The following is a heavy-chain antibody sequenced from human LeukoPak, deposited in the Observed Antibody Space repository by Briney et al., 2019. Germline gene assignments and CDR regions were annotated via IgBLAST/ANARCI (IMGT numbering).Heavy chain of an antibody. CDR1: GFTFSDYY. V-gene: IGHV3-53*01. J-gene: IGHJ4*02. Sequence: PGGSLRLSCAASGFTFSDYYMSWVRQAPGKGLEWVSVIYSGGSTYYADSVKGRFTISRDNSKNTLYLQMNSLRAEDTAVYYCARAAVATSCKDWGQGTLVTVSS. D-gene: IGHD6-19*01. CDR3: ARAAVATSCKD. CDR2: IYSGGST.